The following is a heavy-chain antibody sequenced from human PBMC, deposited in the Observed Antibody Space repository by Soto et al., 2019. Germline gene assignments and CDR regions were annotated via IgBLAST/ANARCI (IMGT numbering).Heavy chain of an antibody. J-gene: IGHJ4*02. CDR3: ARGYYDSSGYSFDY. CDR2: TNAGNGNT. V-gene: IGHV1-3*01. D-gene: IGHD3-22*01. CDR1: GYTFTSYA. Sequence: QVQLVQSGAEVKKPGASVKVSCKASGYTFTSYAMHWVRQAPGQRLEWMGWTNAGNGNTKYSQKFQGRVTITRDTSSSASYMELSSLRSEDTAVYYCARGYYDSSGYSFDYWGKGTLVTVSS.